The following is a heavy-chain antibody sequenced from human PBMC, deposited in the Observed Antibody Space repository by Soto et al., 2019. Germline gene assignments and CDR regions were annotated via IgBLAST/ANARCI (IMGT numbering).Heavy chain of an antibody. J-gene: IGHJ5*02. V-gene: IGHV3-23*01. CDR3: AKDPNYDFWSGYLNWFDP. CDR1: GFTFSSYA. CDR2: ISGSGGST. Sequence: GGSLRLSCAASGFTFSSYAMSWVRQAPGKGLEWVSAISGSGGSTYYADSVKGRFTISRDNSKSTLYLQMNSLRAEDTAVYYSAKDPNYDFWSGYLNWFDPWGQGTLVNVSS. D-gene: IGHD3-3*01.